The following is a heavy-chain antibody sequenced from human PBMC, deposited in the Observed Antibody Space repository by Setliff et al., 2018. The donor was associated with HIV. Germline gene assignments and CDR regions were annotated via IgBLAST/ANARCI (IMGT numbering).Heavy chain of an antibody. J-gene: IGHJ5*02. V-gene: IGHV4-34*01. CDR3: ARVGSTVTASGTYKWFDP. D-gene: IGHD4-17*01. Sequence: SETLSLTCAVYGGPFSGLHWGWIRQSPGKGLEWIGEIDHSGSTKYNPSLKSRVTLSVDTSKNQFYLKIDSVIAADTAVYFGARVGSTVTASGTYKWFDPWGQGTLVTVSS. CDR2: IDHSGST. CDR1: GGPFSGLH.